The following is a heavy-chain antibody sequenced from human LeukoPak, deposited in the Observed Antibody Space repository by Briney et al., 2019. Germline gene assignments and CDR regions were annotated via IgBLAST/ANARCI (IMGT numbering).Heavy chain of an antibody. CDR1: GFTVTSNY. CDR3: AKDIYPRAYSSSPYFDY. V-gene: IGHV3-23*01. J-gene: IGHJ4*02. D-gene: IGHD6-6*01. CDR2: ISAGGVST. Sequence: PAGSLRLSCTASGFTVTSNYMSWVRQAPGKGLEWVSAISAGGVSTYYADSVKGRFTISRDNSKNTLYLQMNSLRAEDTAVYYCAKDIYPRAYSSSPYFDYWGQGTLVTVSS.